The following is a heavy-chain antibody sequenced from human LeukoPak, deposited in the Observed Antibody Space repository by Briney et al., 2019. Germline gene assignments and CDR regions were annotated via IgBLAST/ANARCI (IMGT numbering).Heavy chain of an antibody. V-gene: IGHV3-21*01. Sequence: GGSLRLSCAASGFTFSSYSMNWVRQAPGKGLEWVSSISSSSSYIYYADSVKGRFTISRDNAENSLYLQMNSLRAEDTAVYYCARSRAIVSGSFDFDYWGQGTLVTVSS. J-gene: IGHJ4*02. CDR3: ARSRAIVSGSFDFDY. D-gene: IGHD3-10*01. CDR2: ISSSSSYI. CDR1: GFTFSSYS.